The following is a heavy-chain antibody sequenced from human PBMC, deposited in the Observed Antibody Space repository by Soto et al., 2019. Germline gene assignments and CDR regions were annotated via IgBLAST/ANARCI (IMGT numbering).Heavy chain of an antibody. CDR1: GFTFSSYS. CDR2: ISSSSSYI. V-gene: IGHV3-21*01. Sequence: EVQLVESGGGLVKPGGSLRLSCAASGFTFSSYSMNWVRQAPGKGLEWVSSISSSSSYIYYADSVKGLFTISRDNANNSVYLQMNSLRAEDTAVYYCARDFSPYYYDSSGYHDAFDIWGQGTMVTVSS. D-gene: IGHD3-22*01. J-gene: IGHJ3*02. CDR3: ARDFSPYYYDSSGYHDAFDI.